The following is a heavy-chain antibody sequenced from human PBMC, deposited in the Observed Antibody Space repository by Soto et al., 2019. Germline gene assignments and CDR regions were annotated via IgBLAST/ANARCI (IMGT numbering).Heavy chain of an antibody. J-gene: IGHJ4*02. V-gene: IGHV3-23*01. CDR1: GFTFSSYA. CDR2: ISGSGGST. Sequence: GGSLRLSCAASGFTFSSYAMSWVRQAPGKGLEWVSAISGSGGSTYYADSVKGRFTISRDNSKNTLYLQMNSLRAEDTAVYYCANDFQVHGYCSSTSCYPNYFDYWGQGTLVTVSS. CDR3: ANDFQVHGYCSSTSCYPNYFDY. D-gene: IGHD2-2*01.